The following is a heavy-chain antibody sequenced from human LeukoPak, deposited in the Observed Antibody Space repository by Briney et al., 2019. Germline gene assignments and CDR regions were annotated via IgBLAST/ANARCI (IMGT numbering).Heavy chain of an antibody. CDR1: GSSFNSDW. V-gene: IGHV3-7*01. CDR2: IKHDESEK. CDR3: TRRLDD. D-gene: IGHD3-16*01. Sequence: GGSLRLSCAASGSSFNSDWMDWVRQAPGKGLEWVANIKHDESEKNYLDSVKGRFTISRDNAQNSLYLQMNGLRVEDTAVYYCTRRLDDWGQGTLVTVSS. J-gene: IGHJ4*02.